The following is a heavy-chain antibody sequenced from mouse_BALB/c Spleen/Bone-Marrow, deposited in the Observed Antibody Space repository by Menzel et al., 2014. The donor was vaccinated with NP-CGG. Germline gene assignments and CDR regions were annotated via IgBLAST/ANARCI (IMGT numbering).Heavy chain of an antibody. D-gene: IGHD2-2*01. CDR1: GFAFSGND. CDR3: ARQRGYAYAMDY. V-gene: IGHV5-12-1*01. CDR2: ISSGGGST. Sequence: EVQLVESGGGLAKPGGSLKLSCAASGFAFSGNDMSWVRQTPEKRLEWVAYISSGGGSTYYPDTVKGRFTISRDNAKNTLYLQMNSLKSEDTAMYYCARQRGYAYAMDYWGQGTSVTVSS. J-gene: IGHJ4*01.